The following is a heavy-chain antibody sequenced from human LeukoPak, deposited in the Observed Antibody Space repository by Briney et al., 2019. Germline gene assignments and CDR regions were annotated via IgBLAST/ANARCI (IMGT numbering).Heavy chain of an antibody. CDR2: TYYRSGWYN. CDR1: GDSVSSNSAA. Sequence: SQTLSLTCAISGDSVSSNSAAWGWIRPSPSRGLEWLGRTYYRSGWYNDYALSVKSRVTINPDTSKNQVSLKLNSVTPEDTAVYYCSRELAWGPADYWGQGTLVTVSS. V-gene: IGHV6-1*01. CDR3: SRELAWGPADY. D-gene: IGHD7-27*01. J-gene: IGHJ4*02.